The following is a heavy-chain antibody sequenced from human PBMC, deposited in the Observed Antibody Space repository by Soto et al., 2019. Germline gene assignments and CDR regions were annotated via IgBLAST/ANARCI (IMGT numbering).Heavy chain of an antibody. J-gene: IGHJ6*02. CDR3: ASGGSGYDARKGMDV. CDR2: IYYSGST. CDR1: GGSITSSNW. Sequence: QVQLQESGPGLVKPSGTLSLTCAVSGGSITSSNWWSWVRQPPGKGLEWIGEIYYSGSTNYNPSLESRVIMSVDKSKTQFTLKLSSVTAADTAVYYCASGGSGYDARKGMDVWGQGTTVTVSS. D-gene: IGHD5-12*01. V-gene: IGHV4-4*02.